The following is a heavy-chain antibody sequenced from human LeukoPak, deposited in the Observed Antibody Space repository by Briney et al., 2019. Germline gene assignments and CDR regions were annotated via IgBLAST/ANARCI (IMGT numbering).Heavy chain of an antibody. V-gene: IGHV3-33*08. D-gene: IGHD6-13*01. Sequence: GGSLRLSCVASGFTFSSYGMHWVRQAPGKGLEWVAVIWSDGSNKYHADSVKGRFTISRDNSKNTLYLQMNSLRVEDTAVYYCARGASIAAAGTGEKSNWFDPWGQGTLVTVSS. CDR3: ARGASIAAAGTGEKSNWFDP. CDR1: GFTFSSYG. J-gene: IGHJ5*02. CDR2: IWSDGSNK.